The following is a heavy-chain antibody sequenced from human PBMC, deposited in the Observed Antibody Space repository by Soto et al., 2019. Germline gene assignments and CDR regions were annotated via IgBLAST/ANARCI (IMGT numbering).Heavy chain of an antibody. D-gene: IGHD3-22*01. CDR1: GFTVSNNY. CDR2: IYSDGST. V-gene: IGHV3-53*01. Sequence: GGSLRLSCAPSGFTVSNNYMNWVRQAPGKGLEWVSIIYSDGSTYYADYVKGRFTISRDNSKNTLYLQMDSLRAEDTAVYFCARGLKIRHDAFDLWGPGTMVTVSS. J-gene: IGHJ3*01. CDR3: ARGLKIRHDAFDL.